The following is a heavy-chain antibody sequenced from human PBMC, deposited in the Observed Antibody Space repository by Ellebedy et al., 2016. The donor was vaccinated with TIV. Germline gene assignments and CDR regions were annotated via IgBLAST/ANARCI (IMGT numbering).Heavy chain of an antibody. D-gene: IGHD3-3*01. V-gene: IGHV5-10-1*01. J-gene: IGHJ5*02. CDR2: INPSDSYT. Sequence: GESLKISCEGSGSTFTNYWINWVRQMPGKGLEWMGKINPSDSYTEYSPSFQGHVTMSVDQSINTAYLQWSSLKASDSAMYYCARHPTYNFWNGYYSGWFDPWGQGTLVTVSS. CDR3: ARHPTYNFWNGYYSGWFDP. CDR1: GSTFTNYW.